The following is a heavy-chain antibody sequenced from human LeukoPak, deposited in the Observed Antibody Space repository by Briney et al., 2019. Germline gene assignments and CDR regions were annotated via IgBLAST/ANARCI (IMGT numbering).Heavy chain of an antibody. D-gene: IGHD2-2*01. CDR1: GGSISSGGYS. CDR2: IYHSGST. J-gene: IGHJ4*02. CDR3: ARGEYLLDY. Sequence: SETLSLTCAVSGGSISSGGYSWSWIRQPPGKGLEWIGYIYHSGSTYYNPSLKSRVTISVDRSKNQFSLKLSSVTAADTAVYYCARGEYLLDYWGQGTLVTVSS. V-gene: IGHV4-30-2*01.